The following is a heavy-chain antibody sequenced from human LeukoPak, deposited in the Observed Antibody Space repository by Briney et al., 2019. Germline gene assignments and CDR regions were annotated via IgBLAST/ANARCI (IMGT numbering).Heavy chain of an antibody. CDR3: ARGQRYSYGFVY. V-gene: IGHV1-18*01. J-gene: IGHJ4*02. Sequence: ASVKVSCKASGYTFTRYGVAWVRQAPGQGLEWMGWISAYNGHTNYAQKLQGRVTMTTDTSATTAYMELRSLRSDDTAVYYCARGQRYSYGFVYWGQGTLVTVSS. D-gene: IGHD5-18*01. CDR2: ISAYNGHT. CDR1: GYTFTRYG.